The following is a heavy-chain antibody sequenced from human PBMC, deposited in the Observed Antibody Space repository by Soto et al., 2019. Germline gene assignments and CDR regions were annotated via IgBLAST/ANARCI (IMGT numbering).Heavy chain of an antibody. CDR1: GGSISSYY. V-gene: IGHV4-59*01. D-gene: IGHD6-6*01. J-gene: IGHJ6*02. CDR2: IYYSGST. Sequence: QVQLQESGPGLVKPSETLSLTCTVSGGSISSYYWSWIRQPPGKGLEWIGYIYYSGSTNYNPSLKSRVTISVDTSKKQFSLKLSSVTAADTAVYYCARDLSSSGYGMDVWGQGTTVTVSS. CDR3: ARDLSSSGYGMDV.